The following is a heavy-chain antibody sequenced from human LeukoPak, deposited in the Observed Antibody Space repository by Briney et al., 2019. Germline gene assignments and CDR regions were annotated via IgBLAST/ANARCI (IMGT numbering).Heavy chain of an antibody. CDR1: GGSISSYY. D-gene: IGHD1-26*01. Sequence: KSSETLSLTCTVSGGSISSYYWRWIRQPPGKGLEWIGYIYYSGSTNHNPSLKSRVTISVDTSKNQFSLKLSSVTAADTAVYYCAAGATHDYFDYWGQGTLVTVSS. V-gene: IGHV4-59*08. CDR3: AAGATHDYFDY. J-gene: IGHJ4*02. CDR2: IYYSGST.